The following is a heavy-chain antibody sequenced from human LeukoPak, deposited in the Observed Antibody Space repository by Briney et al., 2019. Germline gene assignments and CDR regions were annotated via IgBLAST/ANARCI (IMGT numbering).Heavy chain of an antibody. CDR3: ARDLVTVTKGFDI. V-gene: IGHV4-59*11. J-gene: IGHJ3*02. CDR1: ADSFSSHY. Sequence: SETLSLTCAVSADSFSSHYWTWIRQPPGKGLEWIGYISYIGSTNYNPSLKSRVTISIDKSKNQFSLKLTSVTAADTAVYYCARDLVTVTKGFDIWGQGTMVSVSS. CDR2: ISYIGST. D-gene: IGHD4-17*01.